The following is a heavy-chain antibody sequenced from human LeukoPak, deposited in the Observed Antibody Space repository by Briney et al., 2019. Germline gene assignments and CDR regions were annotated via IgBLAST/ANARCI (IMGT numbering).Heavy chain of an antibody. J-gene: IGHJ6*02. CDR3: ARGSVTTGPFGMDV. CDR2: IYSGGST. Sequence: GGSLRLSCAASGFTVSSNYMSWVRQAPGKGLEWVSVIYSGGSTYYADSVKGRFTISRDNSKNTLYPQMNSLRAEDTAVYYCARGSVTTGPFGMDVWGQGTTVTVSS. CDR1: GFTVSSNY. D-gene: IGHD5-18*01. V-gene: IGHV3-66*01.